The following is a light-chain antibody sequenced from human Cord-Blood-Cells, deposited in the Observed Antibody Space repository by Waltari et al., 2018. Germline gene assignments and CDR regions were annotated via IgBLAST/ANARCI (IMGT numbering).Light chain of an antibody. CDR1: ALPKQY. J-gene: IGLJ1*01. CDR3: QSADSSGTYQV. CDR2: KDS. V-gene: IGLV3-25*03. Sequence: SYELTQPPSVSVSPGQTARITCSGDALPKQYAYWYQQKPGQAPVLVIYKDSGRPSGIPGRFSGSSSGTTVTLTISGVQAEDEADYYCQSADSSGTYQVFGTGTKVTVL.